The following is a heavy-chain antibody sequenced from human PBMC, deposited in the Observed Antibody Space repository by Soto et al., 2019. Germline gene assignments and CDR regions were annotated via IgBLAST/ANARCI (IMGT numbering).Heavy chain of an antibody. V-gene: IGHV3-21*01. J-gene: IGHJ3*02. D-gene: IGHD2-15*01. CDR1: GFSFSSYN. CDR3: ARDQGTCSGSSCYHNTFAI. Sequence: EVQLVGSGGGLVKPGGSLRLSCAASGFSFSSYNMNWVRQAPGKGLEWVSLISSTGFYMYYADSVKGRFTISRDNVKNSLSLQMSSLRAEDTAVHYCARDQGTCSGSSCYHNTFAIWGQGTMVTVSS. CDR2: ISSTGFYM.